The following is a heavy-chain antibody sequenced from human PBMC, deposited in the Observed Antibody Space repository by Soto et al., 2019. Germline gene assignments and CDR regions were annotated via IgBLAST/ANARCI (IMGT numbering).Heavy chain of an antibody. J-gene: IGHJ6*02. CDR1: GFTFSSYW. D-gene: IGHD3-10*01. Sequence: GGSLRLSCAASGFTFSSYWMSWVRQAPGKGLEWVANIKQDGSEKYYVDSVEGRFTISRDNAKNSLYLQMNSLRAEDTAVYYCARELRGSGSYYPYYYYYGMDVWGQGTTVTVSS. CDR3: ARELRGSGSYYPYYYYYGMDV. V-gene: IGHV3-7*01. CDR2: IKQDGSEK.